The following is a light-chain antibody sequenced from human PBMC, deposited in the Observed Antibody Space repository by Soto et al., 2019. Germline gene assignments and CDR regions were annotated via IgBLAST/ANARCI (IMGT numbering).Light chain of an antibody. CDR2: GAS. CDR1: QSVTTN. J-gene: IGKJ1*01. Sequence: EIVVTQSPATLSVSPGERATLSSRASQSVTTNMAWYQQKPGQAPRLLIYGASTRATGIPARFSGSGSGTDFTLTISSLQSEDFAVYYCQQYNNWPPWTFGQGTKVDI. V-gene: IGKV3-15*01. CDR3: QQYNNWPPWT.